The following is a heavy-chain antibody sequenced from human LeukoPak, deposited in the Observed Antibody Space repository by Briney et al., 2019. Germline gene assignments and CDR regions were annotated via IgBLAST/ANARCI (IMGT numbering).Heavy chain of an antibody. CDR2: ISYDGSNK. Sequence: GGSLRLSCAASGFTFSSYAMHWVRQAPGKGLEWVAVISYDGSNKYYADSVKGRFTISRDNSKNTLYLQVNSLRAEDTAVYYCAREYSYGSNYYGMDVWGQGTTVTVSS. V-gene: IGHV3-30-3*01. CDR3: AREYSYGSNYYGMDV. D-gene: IGHD5-18*01. CDR1: GFTFSSYA. J-gene: IGHJ6*02.